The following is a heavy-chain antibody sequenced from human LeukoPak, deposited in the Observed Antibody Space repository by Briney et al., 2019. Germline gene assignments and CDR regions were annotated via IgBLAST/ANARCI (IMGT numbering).Heavy chain of an antibody. CDR3: TTIITMVRGVILFDY. Sequence: PGGSLRLSCAASGSTFCNAWMSWVRQAPGKGLEWVGRIKSKTDGGTTDYAAPVKGRFTISRDDSKNTLYLQMNSLKTEDTAVYYCTTIITMVRGVILFDYWGQGTLVTVSS. CDR2: IKSKTDGGTT. J-gene: IGHJ4*02. D-gene: IGHD3-10*01. V-gene: IGHV3-15*01. CDR1: GSTFCNAW.